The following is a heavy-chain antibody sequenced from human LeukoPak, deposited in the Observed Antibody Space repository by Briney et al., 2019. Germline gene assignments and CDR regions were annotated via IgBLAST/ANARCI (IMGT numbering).Heavy chain of an antibody. CDR2: IYYSGST. V-gene: IGHV4-39*07. CDR3: ARGESGSSDYMDV. Sequence: PSETLSLTCTVSGGSISSSSYYWGWIRQPPGKGLEWIGSIYYSGSTYYNPSFKGRVTISVDTSKNQFSLKLSSVTAADTAVYYCARGESGSSDYMDVWGKGTMVTVSS. CDR1: GGSISSSSYY. D-gene: IGHD1-26*01. J-gene: IGHJ6*03.